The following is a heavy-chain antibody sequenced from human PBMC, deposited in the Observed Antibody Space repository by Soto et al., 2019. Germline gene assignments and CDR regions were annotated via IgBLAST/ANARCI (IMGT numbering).Heavy chain of an antibody. D-gene: IGHD6-13*01. CDR3: ARSQGIAAYPTPIDY. CDR1: GFTFSSYW. CDR2: IKQDGSEK. J-gene: IGHJ4*02. Sequence: GWSLRLSCAASGFTFSSYWMSWVRQAPGKGLEWVANIKQDGSEKYYVDSVKGRFTISRDNAKNSLYLQMNSLRAEDTAVYYCARSQGIAAYPTPIDYWGQGTLVTVSS. V-gene: IGHV3-7*01.